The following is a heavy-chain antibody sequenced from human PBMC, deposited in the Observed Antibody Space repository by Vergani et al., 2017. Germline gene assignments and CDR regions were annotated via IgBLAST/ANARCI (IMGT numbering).Heavy chain of an antibody. J-gene: IGHJ4*02. CDR2: ISYDGSNK. Sequence: QVQLVESGGGVVQPGRSLRLSCAAPGFTFSSYAMHWVRQAPGKGLEWVAVISYDGSNKYYADSVKGRFTISRDNSKNTLYLQMNSLRAEDTAVYYCARDEAFYLGYCSGGSCYSLDYWGQGTLVTVSS. CDR3: ARDEAFYLGYCSGGSCYSLDY. CDR1: GFTFSSYA. V-gene: IGHV3-30-3*01. D-gene: IGHD2-15*01.